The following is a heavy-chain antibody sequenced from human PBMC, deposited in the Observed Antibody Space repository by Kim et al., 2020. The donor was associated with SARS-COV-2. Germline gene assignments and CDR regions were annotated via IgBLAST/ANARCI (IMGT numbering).Heavy chain of an antibody. Sequence: GGSLRLSCAVSGMTFSDAYMSWVRQAPGKGLEWLSYISDRGYSKYYAGSVRGRFTISRDNAKKSLYLQMNSLRAEDTAVYYCATFRDGPEYWGQGTLVTV. CDR1: GMTFSDAY. CDR3: ATFRDGPEY. D-gene: IGHD2-2*01. J-gene: IGHJ4*02. CDR2: ISDRGYSK. V-gene: IGHV3-11*01.